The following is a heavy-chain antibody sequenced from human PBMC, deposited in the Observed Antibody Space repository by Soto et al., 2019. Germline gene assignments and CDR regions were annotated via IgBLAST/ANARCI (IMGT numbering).Heavy chain of an antibody. V-gene: IGHV1-2*04. Sequence: GASVKVSCKASGYTFTGYYMHWVRQAPGQGLEWMGWINPSSGGTNYAQKFQGWVTMTSDTSISTAYMELSRLRSDDTAVYYCARDAVAIGYYYYGMDVWGQGTTVTVSS. CDR2: INPSSGGT. CDR1: GYTFTGYY. D-gene: IGHD2-21*01. CDR3: ARDAVAIGYYYYGMDV. J-gene: IGHJ6*02.